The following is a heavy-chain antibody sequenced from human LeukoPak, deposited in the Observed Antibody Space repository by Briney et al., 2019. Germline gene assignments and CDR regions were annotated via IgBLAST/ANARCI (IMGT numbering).Heavy chain of an antibody. Sequence: GESLRLSCAASGFTFSSYAMSWVRQAPGKGLGWVSAISGSGGSTYYADSVKGRFTISRDNSKNTLYLQMNSLRAEDTAVYYCAKSLGRGDSDDYWGQGTLVTVSS. CDR2: ISGSGGST. V-gene: IGHV3-23*01. CDR1: GFTFSSYA. CDR3: AKSLGRGDSDDY. D-gene: IGHD4-17*01. J-gene: IGHJ4*02.